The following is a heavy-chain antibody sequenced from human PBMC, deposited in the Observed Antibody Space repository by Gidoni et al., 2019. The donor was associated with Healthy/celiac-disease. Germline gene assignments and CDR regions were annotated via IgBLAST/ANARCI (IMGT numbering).Heavy chain of an antibody. J-gene: IGHJ5*02. CDR2: ISYDGSNK. CDR1: GFTFSSYG. V-gene: IGHV3-30*18. D-gene: IGHD2-2*01. CDR3: AKDRVVVPAANWFDP. Sequence: QVPLVESGGGVVQPGRSLRLSCAASGFTFSSYGMHWVRQAPGTGLEWVAVISYDGSNKYYADSVKGRFTISRDNSKNTLYLQMNSLRAEDTAVYYCAKDRVVVPAANWFDPWGQGTLVTVSS.